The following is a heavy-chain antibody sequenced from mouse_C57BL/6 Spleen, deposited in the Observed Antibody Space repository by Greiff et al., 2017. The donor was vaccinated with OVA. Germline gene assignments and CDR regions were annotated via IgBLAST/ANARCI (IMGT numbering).Heavy chain of an antibody. Sequence: QVHVKQPGTELVKPGASVKLSCKASGYTFTSYWMHWVKQRPGQGLEWIGNINPSNGGTNYNEKFKSKATLTVDKSSSTAYMQLSSLTSEDSAVYYCARGVYETGFAYWGQGTLVTVSA. J-gene: IGHJ3*01. CDR1: GYTFTSYW. V-gene: IGHV1-53*01. CDR2: INPSNGGT. D-gene: IGHD1-1*01. CDR3: ARGVYETGFAY.